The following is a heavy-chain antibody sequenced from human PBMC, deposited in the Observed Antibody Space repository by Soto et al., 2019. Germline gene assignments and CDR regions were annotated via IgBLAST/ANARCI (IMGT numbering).Heavy chain of an antibody. Sequence: SETLSLTCTVSGGSIRSAGYYWTWIRQHPGKGLEWLGYIYHSGRTFYNPSLKSRLTISVDTSKNQFSLNLSSVTAADTAVYYCARGDSGGSSSYYFDYWGQGTLVTVPQ. CDR3: ARGDSGGSSSYYFDY. V-gene: IGHV4-31*03. CDR1: GGSIRSAGYY. CDR2: IYHSGRT. D-gene: IGHD2-15*01. J-gene: IGHJ4*02.